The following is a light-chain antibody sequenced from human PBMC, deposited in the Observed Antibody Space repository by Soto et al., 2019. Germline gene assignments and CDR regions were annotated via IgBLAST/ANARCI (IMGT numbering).Light chain of an antibody. CDR1: SSNIGSTT. J-gene: IGLJ1*01. V-gene: IGLV1-44*01. CDR3: AAWDDSLNGFV. CDR2: TND. Sequence: QSVLTQPPSASGTPGHRVNISCSGSSSNIGSTTVSWFQLLPGTAPKLLISTNDQRPSGVPDRFSGSKSGTSASLAISGLQSEDDADYYCAAWDDSLNGFVFGTGTKLTVL.